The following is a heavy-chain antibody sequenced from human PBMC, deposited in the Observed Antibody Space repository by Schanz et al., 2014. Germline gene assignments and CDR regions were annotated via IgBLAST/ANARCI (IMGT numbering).Heavy chain of an antibody. D-gene: IGHD5-18*01. CDR1: GFSVGNKY. Sequence: EVQLVESGGGLVQPGGSLRLSCAASGFSVGNKYMNWVRQAPGKGLEWVANIKKDGSEKYYVDSVKGRFTISRDNAKNTLFLQMNSLRPEDTAVYYCVRVSFADPRLYRGMDRDIDYWGQGTLVTVSS. CDR2: IKKDGSEK. CDR3: VRVSFADPRLYRGMDRDIDY. J-gene: IGHJ4*02. V-gene: IGHV3-7*01.